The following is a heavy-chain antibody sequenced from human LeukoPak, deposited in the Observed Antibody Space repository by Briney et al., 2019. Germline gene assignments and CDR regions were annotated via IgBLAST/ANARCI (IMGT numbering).Heavy chain of an antibody. V-gene: IGHV1-24*01. CDR3: ATVRRGYSYGLNHFDY. CDR2: FDPEDGET. Sequence: ASVTVSCTVSGYTLTELSMHWVRQAPGKGLEWMGGFDPEDGETIYAQKFQGRVTMTEDTSTDTAYMELSSLRSEDTAVYYCATVRRGYSYGLNHFDYWGQGTLVTVSS. J-gene: IGHJ4*02. CDR1: GYTLTELS. D-gene: IGHD5-18*01.